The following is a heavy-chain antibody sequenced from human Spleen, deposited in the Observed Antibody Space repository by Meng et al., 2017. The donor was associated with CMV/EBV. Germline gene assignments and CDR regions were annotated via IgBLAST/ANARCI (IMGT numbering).Heavy chain of an antibody. Sequence: QVQLVQSGAEVKQSGASVKVSCKTSGYTFSNHAMNWVRQAPGQGLEWVGWVSAENGDTDYGQKFQGRVTVTADTFTNTAYMEMRSLRSDDSAMYYCARAGAAVTTHFDFWGQGTLVTVSS. V-gene: IGHV1-18*04. CDR1: GYTFSNHA. CDR3: ARAGAAVTTHFDF. D-gene: IGHD4-17*01. CDR2: VSAENGDT. J-gene: IGHJ4*02.